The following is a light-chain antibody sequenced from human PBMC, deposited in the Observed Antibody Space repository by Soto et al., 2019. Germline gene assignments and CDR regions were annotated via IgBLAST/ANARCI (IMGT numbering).Light chain of an antibody. Sequence: DIQMIQSPSSLSASVGDRVTITCRASQSIGNYLSWYQQKPGKAPKLLINVASTLQSGVPSRFSGSGSGTDFTLAISSLQPEDFATYYRQQSSSTPQTFGGGTRVEIK. J-gene: IGKJ4*01. CDR2: VAS. CDR3: QQSSSTPQT. V-gene: IGKV1-39*01. CDR1: QSIGNY.